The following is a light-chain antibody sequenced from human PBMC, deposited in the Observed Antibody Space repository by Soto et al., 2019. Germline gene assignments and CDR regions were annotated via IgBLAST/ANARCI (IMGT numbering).Light chain of an antibody. CDR1: QSISSW. J-gene: IGKJ1*01. Sequence: DFQMTQAPSTLSASVGDRVTITCRASQSISSWLAWYQQKPGKAPKLLIYDASSLESGVPSRFSGSGSGTEFTLTISSLQPDDFATYYCQQYNSYSWTFGQGTKV. V-gene: IGKV1-5*01. CDR2: DAS. CDR3: QQYNSYSWT.